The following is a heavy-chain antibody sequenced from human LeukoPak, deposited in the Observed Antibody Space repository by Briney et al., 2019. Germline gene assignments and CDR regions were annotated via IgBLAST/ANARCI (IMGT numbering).Heavy chain of an antibody. Sequence: PSQTLSLTCTVAGGSISSGSYYWSWIRQPAGKGLEWIGRIYTSGGTNYNPSLQSRVTISVDTSKNQFSLKLSSVTAADTAVYYCARDAAPRYSSGWYWFDPWGQGTLVTVSS. CDR3: ARDAAPRYSSGWYWFDP. V-gene: IGHV4-61*02. CDR2: IYTSGGT. CDR1: GGSISSGSYY. D-gene: IGHD6-19*01. J-gene: IGHJ5*02.